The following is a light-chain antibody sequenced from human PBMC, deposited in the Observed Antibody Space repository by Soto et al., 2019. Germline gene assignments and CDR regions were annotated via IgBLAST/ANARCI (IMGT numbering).Light chain of an antibody. V-gene: IGLV2-14*01. CDR2: EVR. CDR3: SSYTTSSTPYYV. CDR1: SSDVGGYDF. J-gene: IGLJ1*01. Sequence: QSVLTQPASVSGSPGQSITISCTGTSSDVGGYDFVSWYQHHPGKAPKLLIHEVRNRPSGVSHRSSGSKSGNTASLTISGLQADDEADYYCSSYTTSSTPYYVFGTGTKVTVL.